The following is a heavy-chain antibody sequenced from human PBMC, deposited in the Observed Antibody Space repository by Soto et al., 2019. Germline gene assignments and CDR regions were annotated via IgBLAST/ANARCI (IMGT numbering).Heavy chain of an antibody. CDR1: GFTFSSYA. CDR2: ISYDGSNK. Sequence: ESGGGVVQPGRSLRLSCAASGFTFSSYAMHWVRQAPGKGLEWVAVISYDGSNKYYADSVKGRFTISRDNSKNTLYLQMNSLRAEDTAVYYCARRSGYYYYGMDVWGQGTTVTVSS. J-gene: IGHJ6*02. CDR3: ARRSGYYYYGMDV. V-gene: IGHV3-30-3*01.